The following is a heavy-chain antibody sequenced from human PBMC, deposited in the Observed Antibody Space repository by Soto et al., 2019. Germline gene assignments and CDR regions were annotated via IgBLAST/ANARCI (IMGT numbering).Heavy chain of an antibody. J-gene: IGHJ4*02. CDR3: ARHKRKVMVLGEYYFDY. V-gene: IGHV5-10-1*03. Sequence: EVQLVQSGAEVKKPGESLRISCKGSGYSFSNYWITWLRQMPGKGLEWMGRIDPSDSYTNYSPSFQGHVTISANKSISTAYLQWSSLKASDTAMYYCARHKRKVMVLGEYYFDYWGQGTLVTVSS. CDR1: GYSFSNYW. CDR2: IDPSDSYT. D-gene: IGHD3-10*01.